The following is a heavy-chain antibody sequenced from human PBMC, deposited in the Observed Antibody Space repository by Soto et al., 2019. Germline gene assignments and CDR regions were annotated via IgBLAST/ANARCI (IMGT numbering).Heavy chain of an antibody. Sequence: EVQLVESGGGLVQPGRSLRLSCAASGFTFDDYAMHWVRQAPGKGLEWVSGISWNSGSIGYADSVKGRFTISRDNAKNSLYLEMKSLRGGDTALYYCEKEGGGEVGFDYWGQGTLVTVSS. D-gene: IGHD3-16*01. J-gene: IGHJ4*02. CDR2: ISWNSGSI. V-gene: IGHV3-9*01. CDR1: GFTFDDYA. CDR3: EKEGGGEVGFDY.